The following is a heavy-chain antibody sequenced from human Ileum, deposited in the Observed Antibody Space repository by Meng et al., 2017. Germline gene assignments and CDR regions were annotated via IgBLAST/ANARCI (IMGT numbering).Heavy chain of an antibody. CDR2: INHNGNT. CDR1: GGSFSANY. Sequence: QVQLHQWGAGLLKPSETLPLPCVVYGGSFSANYWTWIRQPPGKGLEWTGEINHNGNTNYKPTLKSRVTISVETSKKQLALRLTSVTAADTAVYYCASARYDNWGQGTLVTVSS. V-gene: IGHV4-34*01. J-gene: IGHJ4*02. CDR3: ASARYDN.